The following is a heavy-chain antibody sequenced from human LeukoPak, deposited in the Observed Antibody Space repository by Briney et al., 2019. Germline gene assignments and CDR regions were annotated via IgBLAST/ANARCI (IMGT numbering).Heavy chain of an antibody. CDR1: GFTFSDYY. V-gene: IGHV3-11*06. D-gene: IGHD2-2*01. J-gene: IGHJ6*04. CDR3: ARDSPIVVVPAASVAHYYGMDV. CDR2: SSSSISYT. Sequence: GGSLRLSCAASGFTFSDYYMSWIRQAPGKGLEGVSYSSSSISYTNYADSVKGRFTISRDNAKNSLYLQMNSLRAEDTAVYYCARDSPIVVVPAASVAHYYGMDVWGKGTTVTISS.